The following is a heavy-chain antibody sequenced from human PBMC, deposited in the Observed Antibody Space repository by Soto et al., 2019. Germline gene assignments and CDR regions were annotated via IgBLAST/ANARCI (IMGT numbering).Heavy chain of an antibody. CDR3: ASYNWNDDGDY. V-gene: IGHV4-61*01. J-gene: IGHJ4*02. CDR1: GGSVSSGSYY. CDR2: IYYSETT. Sequence: QVQLQESGPGLVKPSETLSLTCTVSGGSVSSGSYYWSWIRQPPGKGLEWIGYIYYSETTNYNPSLTSRVTISVDTSKNQFSLKLNSVTAADTAVYYCASYNWNDDGDYWGQGTLVTVSS. D-gene: IGHD1-20*01.